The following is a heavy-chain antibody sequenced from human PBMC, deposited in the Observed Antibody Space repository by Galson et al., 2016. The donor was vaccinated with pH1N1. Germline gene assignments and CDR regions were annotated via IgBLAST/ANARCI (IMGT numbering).Heavy chain of an antibody. Sequence: SLRLSCAASGFSFSTYWMHWVRQSPGKGLVWVSCINSDEGYSKVYADSVKGRFTISRDNAKNTLYLQKNSLRVEDTAVYYCARHPHGDYVGFFDYWGQGTLVTVSS. V-gene: IGHV3-74*01. J-gene: IGHJ4*02. CDR2: INSDEGYSK. CDR3: ARHPHGDYVGFFDY. CDR1: GFSFSTYW. D-gene: IGHD4-17*01.